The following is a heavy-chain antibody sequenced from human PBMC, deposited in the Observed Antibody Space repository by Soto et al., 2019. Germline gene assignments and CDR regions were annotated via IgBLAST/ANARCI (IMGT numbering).Heavy chain of an antibody. CDR1: GFPFSSYS. Sequence: GGSLILSCAASGFPFSSYSMNWVRPAPGKGLEWVSYISSSSSTIYYADSVKGRFTISRDNAKNSLYLQMNSLRDEDTAVYYCARPEYSSSSYGMDVWGQGTTVTVSS. CDR3: ARPEYSSSSYGMDV. D-gene: IGHD6-6*01. CDR2: ISSSSSTI. V-gene: IGHV3-48*02. J-gene: IGHJ6*02.